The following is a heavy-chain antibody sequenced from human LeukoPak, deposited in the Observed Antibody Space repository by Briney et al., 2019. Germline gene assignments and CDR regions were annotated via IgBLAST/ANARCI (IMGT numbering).Heavy chain of an antibody. CDR3: ARGTLSRFPHY. D-gene: IGHD3-3*02. Sequence: PGGSLRLSCAASGFTFSSYWMNWARQAPGKGLEWVASINHNGNVNYYVDSVKGRFTISRDNAKNSLYLQMNSLRDEDTAVYYCARGTLSRFPHYWGQGTLVTVSS. J-gene: IGHJ4*02. CDR2: INHNGNVN. V-gene: IGHV3-7*01. CDR1: GFTFSSYW.